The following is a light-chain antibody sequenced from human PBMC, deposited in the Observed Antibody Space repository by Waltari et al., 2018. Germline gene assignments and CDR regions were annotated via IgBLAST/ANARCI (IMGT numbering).Light chain of an antibody. J-gene: IGLJ3*02. Sequence: QSALTQPASVSGSPGQSITISCTGTSSDVGGYNYVSWYQQHPGKAPKLIIYEVSNRPAGVSNSFPGSKSGNTASLTISGLQAEDEADYYCNSYTSRSSWMFGGGTKLTVL. CDR2: EVS. CDR1: SSDVGGYNY. V-gene: IGLV2-14*01. CDR3: NSYTSRSSWM.